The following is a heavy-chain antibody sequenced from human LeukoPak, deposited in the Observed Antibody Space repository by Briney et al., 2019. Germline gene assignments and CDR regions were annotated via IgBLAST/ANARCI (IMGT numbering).Heavy chain of an antibody. CDR2: IYYSGST. V-gene: IGHV4-61*01. J-gene: IGHJ4*02. Sequence: SETLSLTCTVSGGSVSSGSYYWSWIRQPPGKGLEWIGYIYYSGSTNYNPSLKSRVTISVDTSKNQFSLKLSSVTAADTAVYYCARSLYDFWSGTRLFDYWGQGTLVTVSS. CDR3: ARSLYDFWSGTRLFDY. D-gene: IGHD3-3*01. CDR1: GGSVSSGSYY.